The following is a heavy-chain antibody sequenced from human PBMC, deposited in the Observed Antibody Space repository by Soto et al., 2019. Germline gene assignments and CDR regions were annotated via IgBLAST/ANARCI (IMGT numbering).Heavy chain of an antibody. CDR1: GFTFSSYA. CDR3: ARYIPGVRYYGMDV. J-gene: IGHJ6*02. Sequence: GGSLRLSCAASGFTFSSYAMKWVRQAPGGGLEWVSLIGESGTPTYYADSVKGRFTISRDNSGNTPFLEMYSLRAEDTAVYYCARYIPGVRYYGMDVWGQGTTVTVSS. CDR2: IGESGTPT. V-gene: IGHV3-23*01. D-gene: IGHD2-2*01.